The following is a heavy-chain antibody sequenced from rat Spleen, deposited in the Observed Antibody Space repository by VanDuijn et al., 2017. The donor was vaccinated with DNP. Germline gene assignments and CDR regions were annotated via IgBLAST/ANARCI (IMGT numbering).Heavy chain of an antibody. J-gene: IGHJ3*01. Sequence: EVQLVESGGDLVQPGRSLKLSCVGSGFTFNNYWMTWFRQVPGRGLEWVASTTSSGGSTYYPDSVKGRFTISRDRAKTTLFLQMSSLRSEDTATYYCAKDGDYGGYRRFGHWGQGTLVTVSS. D-gene: IGHD1-11*01. CDR2: TTSSGGST. V-gene: IGHV5-31*01. CDR1: GFTFNNYW. CDR3: AKDGDYGGYRRFGH.